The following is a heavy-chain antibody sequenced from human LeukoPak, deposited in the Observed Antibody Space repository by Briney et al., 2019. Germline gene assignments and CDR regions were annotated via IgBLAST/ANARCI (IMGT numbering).Heavy chain of an antibody. J-gene: IGHJ4*02. V-gene: IGHV1-69*13. Sequence: SVKVSCKASGGTFSSYAISWVRQAPGQGLEWMGGIIPIFGTANYAQKFQGRVTITADESTSTAYMELSSLRSEDTAVYYCARVKRGTPAAIDYWGQGTLVTVSS. D-gene: IGHD2-2*01. CDR3: ARVKRGTPAAIDY. CDR1: GGTFSSYA. CDR2: IIPIFGTA.